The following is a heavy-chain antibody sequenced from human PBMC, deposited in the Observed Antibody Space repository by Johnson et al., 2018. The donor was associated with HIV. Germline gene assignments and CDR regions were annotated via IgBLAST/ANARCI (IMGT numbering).Heavy chain of an antibody. V-gene: IGHV3-30-3*01. CDR3: ARDGRVVTTRDDAFDL. D-gene: IGHD3-22*01. CDR1: GFSFSTYN. Sequence: QVQLVESGGGVVQPGRSLRLSCAASGFSFSTYNMHWVRHAPGRGLEWVAFISYDGSNKYYADSVKGRFTISRDTSKNTLYLQMNSLRAGDTAVYYCARDGRVVTTRDDAFDLWGQGTMVTVSS. J-gene: IGHJ3*01. CDR2: ISYDGSNK.